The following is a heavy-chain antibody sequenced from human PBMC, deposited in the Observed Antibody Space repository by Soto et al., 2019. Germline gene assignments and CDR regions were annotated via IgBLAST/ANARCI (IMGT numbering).Heavy chain of an antibody. CDR1: GGSISSGGYY. V-gene: IGHV4-31*02. Sequence: SETLSLTCTVSGGSISSGGYYWSWIRQHPGKGPEWIGYIYYSGSTYYNPSLKSRVTISVDTSKNQFSLKLSSVTAADTAVYYCARDRQGGMDVWGQGTTVTVSS. CDR3: ARDRQGGMDV. CDR2: IYYSGST. J-gene: IGHJ6*02. D-gene: IGHD6-6*01.